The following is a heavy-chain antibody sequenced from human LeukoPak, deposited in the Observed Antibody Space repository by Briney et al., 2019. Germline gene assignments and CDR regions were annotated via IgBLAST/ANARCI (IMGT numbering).Heavy chain of an antibody. CDR1: GGSISSYY. CDR3: ARLGIGVVPSAMLGDYYFDY. V-gene: IGHV4-59*08. CDR2: IYYSGST. J-gene: IGHJ4*02. Sequence: TTSETLSLTCTVSGGSISSYYWSWIRQPPGKGLEWIGYIYYSGSTKYNPSLRSGVTISVDTSKNQFSLKLTSVTAADTAVYYCARLGIGVVPSAMLGDYYFDYWGQGTLVTVSS. D-gene: IGHD2-2*01.